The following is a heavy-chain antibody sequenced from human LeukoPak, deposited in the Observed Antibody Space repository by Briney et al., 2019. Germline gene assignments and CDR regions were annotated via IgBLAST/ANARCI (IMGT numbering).Heavy chain of an antibody. J-gene: IGHJ4*02. CDR3: ARDKVYWFGELLYLRAPYFDY. CDR2: IKQDGSEK. CDR1: GFTFSSYW. Sequence: GGSLRLSCAASGFTFSSYWMSWVRQAPGKGLEWEANIKQDGSEKYYVDSVKGRFTISRDNAKNSLYLQMNSLRAEDTAVYYCARDKVYWFGELLYLRAPYFDYWGQGTLVTVSS. D-gene: IGHD3-10*01. V-gene: IGHV3-7*01.